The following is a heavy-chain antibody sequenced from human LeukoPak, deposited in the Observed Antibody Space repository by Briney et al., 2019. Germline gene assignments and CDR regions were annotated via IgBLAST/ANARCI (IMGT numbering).Heavy chain of an antibody. V-gene: IGHV4-59*12. Sequence: PSETLSLTCTVSGGSISPYYWSWIRQPPGKGLEWIGYIYYSGSTNYNPSLKSRVTISVDTSKNQFSLKLSSVTAADTAVYYCARAALQGVAAAGSFDYWGQGTLVTVSS. CDR1: GGSISPYY. J-gene: IGHJ4*02. CDR2: IYYSGST. CDR3: ARAALQGVAAAGSFDY. D-gene: IGHD6-13*01.